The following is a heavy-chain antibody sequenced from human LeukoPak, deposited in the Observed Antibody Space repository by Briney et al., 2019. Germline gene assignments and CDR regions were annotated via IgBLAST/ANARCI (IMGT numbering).Heavy chain of an antibody. D-gene: IGHD3-3*01. CDR3: ARGATYYDFWSGHYYFDY. CDR2: INHSGST. J-gene: IGHJ4*02. CDR1: GGSFSGYY. V-gene: IGHV4-34*01. Sequence: SETLSLTCAVYGGSFSGYYWSWIRQPPGKGLEWIGEINHSGSTNYNPSLKSRVTISVDTSKNQFSLKLSSVTAADTAVYYCARGATYYDFWSGHYYFDYWGQGTLVTVSS.